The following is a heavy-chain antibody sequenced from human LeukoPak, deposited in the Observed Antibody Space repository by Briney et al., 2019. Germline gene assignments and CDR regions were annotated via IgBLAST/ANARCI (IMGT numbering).Heavy chain of an antibody. Sequence: GASVKVSCKASGYTFTSYYMHWVRQAPGQGLEWMGIINPSGGSTSYAQKFQGRVTMTEDTSTDTAYMELSSLRSEDTAVYYCATDQVGATTTFDYWGQGTLVTVSS. CDR2: INPSGGST. D-gene: IGHD1-26*01. J-gene: IGHJ4*02. CDR3: ATDQVGATTTFDY. V-gene: IGHV1-46*01. CDR1: GYTFTSYY.